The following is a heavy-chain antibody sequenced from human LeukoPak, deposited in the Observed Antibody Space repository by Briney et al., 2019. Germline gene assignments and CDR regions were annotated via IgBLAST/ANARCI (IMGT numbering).Heavy chain of an antibody. Sequence: GASVKVSCKASGYTFTSYGISWVRQAPGQGLEWMGWISAYNGNTNYAQKLQGRVTMTTDTSTSTAYMELRSLRSDDTAVYYCARDRAPGYSSGWYYGMDVWGQGTTVTVSS. D-gene: IGHD6-19*01. J-gene: IGHJ6*02. CDR3: ARDRAPGYSSGWYYGMDV. V-gene: IGHV1-18*01. CDR2: ISAYNGNT. CDR1: GYTFTSYG.